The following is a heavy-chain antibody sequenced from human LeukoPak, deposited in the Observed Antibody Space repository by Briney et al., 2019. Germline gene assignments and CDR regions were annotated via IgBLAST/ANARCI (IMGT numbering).Heavy chain of an antibody. D-gene: IGHD6-6*01. J-gene: IGHJ4*02. CDR1: GYTFTSYA. V-gene: IGHV1-3*01. CDR2: INAGNGNT. Sequence: WASVKVSCKASGYTFTSYAMHWVRQAPGQRLEWMGWINAGNGNTKYSQKFQGRVTIARDTSASTAYMELSSLRSDDTAVYYCARVGGGGSSPSAFDYWGQGTLVTVSS. CDR3: ARVGGGGSSPSAFDY.